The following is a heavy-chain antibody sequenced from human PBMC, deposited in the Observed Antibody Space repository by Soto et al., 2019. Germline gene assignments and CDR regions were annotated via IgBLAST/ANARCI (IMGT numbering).Heavy chain of an antibody. D-gene: IGHD2-2*01. J-gene: IGHJ6*02. CDR1: GGSFSGYY. V-gene: IGHV4-34*01. CDR3: ARAARLGYCSSTSCYGGYYYYGMDV. CDR2: INHSGST. Sequence: SETLSLTCAVYGGSFSGYYWSWIRQPPGKGLEWIGEINHSGSTNYNPSLKSRVTISVDTSKNQFSLKLSSVTAADTAVYYCARAARLGYCSSTSCYGGYYYYGMDVWGQGTTVTVSS.